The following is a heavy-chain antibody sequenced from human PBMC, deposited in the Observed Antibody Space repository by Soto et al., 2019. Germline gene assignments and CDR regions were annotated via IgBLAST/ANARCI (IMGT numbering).Heavy chain of an antibody. CDR1: GGTFSSYA. D-gene: IGHD3-10*01. CDR3: ARDLAGVDGSGSYYSLPYYYYYGMDV. CDR2: IIPIFGTA. V-gene: IGHV1-69*13. Sequence: SVKVSCKASGGTFSSYAISWVRQAPGQGLEWMGGIIPIFGTANYAQKFQGRVTITADESTSTAYMELSSLRSEDTAVYYCARDLAGVDGSGSYYSLPYYYYYGMDVWGQGTTVTVSS. J-gene: IGHJ6*02.